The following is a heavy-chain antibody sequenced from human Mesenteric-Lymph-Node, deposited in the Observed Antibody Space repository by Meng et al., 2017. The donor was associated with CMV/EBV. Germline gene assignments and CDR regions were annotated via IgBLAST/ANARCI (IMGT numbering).Heavy chain of an antibody. Sequence: GGSLRLSCAASGFTFDDYTMHWVRQAPGKGLEWVSLISWDGYSTYYADSVKGRFTISRDNSKNTLYLQMNSLRAEDTAVYYCAKGNVPAALIPIYYYGMDVWGQGTTVTVSS. CDR2: ISWDGYST. J-gene: IGHJ6*02. CDR1: GFTFDDYT. CDR3: AKGNVPAALIPIYYYGMDV. D-gene: IGHD2-2*01. V-gene: IGHV3-43*01.